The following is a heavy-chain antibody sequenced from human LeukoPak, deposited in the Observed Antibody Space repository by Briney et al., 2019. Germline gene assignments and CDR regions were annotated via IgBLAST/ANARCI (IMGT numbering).Heavy chain of an antibody. CDR2: IIPIFGTA. V-gene: IGHV1-69*13. J-gene: IGHJ6*03. CDR1: GGTFSSYA. Sequence: ASVKVSCKASGGTFSSYAISWVRQAPGQGLEWMGGIIPIFGTANYAQKFQGRVTITADVSTSTAYMELSSLRSEDTAVYYCARDRKVALRLYYYYMDVWGKGTTVTVSS. CDR3: ARDRKVALRLYYYYMDV. D-gene: IGHD4-17*01.